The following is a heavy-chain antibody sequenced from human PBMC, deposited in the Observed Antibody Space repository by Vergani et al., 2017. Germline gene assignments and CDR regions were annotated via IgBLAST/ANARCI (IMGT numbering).Heavy chain of an antibody. CDR1: GFSLSTSGVG. J-gene: IGHJ6*02. CDR3: AHTTVTTSYYYYYGMDV. D-gene: IGHD4-11*01. Sequence: QITLKESGPTLVKPTQTLTLTCTFSGFSLSTSGVGVGWIRQPPGKALGWLALIYWDDDKRYSPSLKSRLTITKDTSKNQVVLTMTNMDPVDTAPYYCAHTTVTTSYYYYYGMDVWGQGTTVTVSS. CDR2: IYWDDDK. V-gene: IGHV2-5*02.